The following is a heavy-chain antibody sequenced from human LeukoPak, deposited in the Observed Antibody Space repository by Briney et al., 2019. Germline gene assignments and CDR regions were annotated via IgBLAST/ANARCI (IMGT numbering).Heavy chain of an antibody. CDR2: FSWDGGSK. CDR1: GFTFDAYT. Sequence: GGSLRLSCAASGFTFDAYTTHWVRQAPGEGLEWVSLFSWDGGSKYYADSVKGRFTISRDNSKKSLYLQMNSLRTEDSAFHYCVRETESQRSFDYWGQGTLVTVSS. D-gene: IGHD5-24*01. CDR3: VRETESQRSFDY. V-gene: IGHV3-43*01. J-gene: IGHJ4*02.